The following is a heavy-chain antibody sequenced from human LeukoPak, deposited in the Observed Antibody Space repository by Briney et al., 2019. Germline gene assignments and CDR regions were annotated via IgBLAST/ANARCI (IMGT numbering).Heavy chain of an antibody. D-gene: IGHD2-15*01. V-gene: IGHV3-30*03. CDR1: GFTFSSYS. CDR2: ISYDGSNK. Sequence: GGSLRLSCAASGFTFSSYSMNWVRQAPGKGLEWVAVISYDGSNKYYADSVKGRFTISRDNSKNTLYLQMNSLRAEDTAVYYCARDPNFALLEYYFDYWGQGTLVTVSS. J-gene: IGHJ4*02. CDR3: ARDPNFALLEYYFDY.